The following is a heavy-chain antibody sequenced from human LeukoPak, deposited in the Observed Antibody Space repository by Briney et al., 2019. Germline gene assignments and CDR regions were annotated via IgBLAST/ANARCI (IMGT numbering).Heavy chain of an antibody. CDR3: AKEGGYCSSTSCYEIY. CDR1: GFTFSRSA. Sequence: GGSLRLSCAASGFTFSRSAMSWVRQAPAKGLEWVSGISNSGGTTYHADSVKGRFAISRDTSKNTLYLQMNSLRVEDTAVYYCAKEGGYCSSTSCYEIYWGQGTLVTVSS. V-gene: IGHV3-23*01. D-gene: IGHD2-2*01. CDR2: ISNSGGTT. J-gene: IGHJ4*02.